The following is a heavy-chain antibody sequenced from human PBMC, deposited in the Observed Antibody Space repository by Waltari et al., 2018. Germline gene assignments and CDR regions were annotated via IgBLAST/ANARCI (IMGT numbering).Heavy chain of an antibody. CDR2: INHSGRT. Sequence: QVQLQESGAGLLKPSETLSLTCAVEGGYFSGYYWSWMSQPPGKGLEWVGEINHSGRTISNPSLNSRVTISVDTPTDQFSLKLSSVTAADTAVYYCARGGNTYYDYIWGSYRIYYFYYWGQGTLVTVSS. D-gene: IGHD3-16*02. CDR1: GGYFSGYY. V-gene: IGHV4-34*01. J-gene: IGHJ4*02. CDR3: ARGGNTYYDYIWGSYRIYYFYY.